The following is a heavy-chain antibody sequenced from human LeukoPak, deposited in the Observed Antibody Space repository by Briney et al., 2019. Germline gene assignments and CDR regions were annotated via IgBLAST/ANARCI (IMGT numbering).Heavy chain of an antibody. D-gene: IGHD6-19*01. V-gene: IGHV4-39*07. CDR3: ARLGWYNSVSDY. CDR2: IYNSGTT. J-gene: IGHJ4*02. CDR1: GGSISGSSYY. Sequence: SETLSLTCTVSGGSISGSSYYWGWIRQPPGKGLEWIGSIYNSGTTYYNPSLKSRVTISVDTSKNQFSLKLSSVTAADTAVYYCARLGWYNSVSDYWGQGTLVTVSS.